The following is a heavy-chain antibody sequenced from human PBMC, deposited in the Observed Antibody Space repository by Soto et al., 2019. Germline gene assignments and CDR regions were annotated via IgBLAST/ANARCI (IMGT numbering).Heavy chain of an antibody. CDR1: GGSISSGGYS. D-gene: IGHD2-15*01. CDR3: ASNLAADDALDV. V-gene: IGHV4-30-2*01. J-gene: IGHJ3*01. Sequence: QLQLQESGSGLVKPSQTLSLICAVSGGSISSGGYSWPWIRQPPGKGLEWIGYIYHSGNTYYNPSLKSRVTISGDRSKNQFTMNLGVVTAADRAVYYCASNLAADDALDVWGQGTMVIVSS. CDR2: IYHSGNT.